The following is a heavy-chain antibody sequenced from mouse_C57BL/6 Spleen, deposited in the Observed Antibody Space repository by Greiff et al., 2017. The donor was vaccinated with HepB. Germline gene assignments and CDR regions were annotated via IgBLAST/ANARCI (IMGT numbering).Heavy chain of an antibody. CDR3: ARGGTGNYFDY. Sequence: VQLQQSGAELVRPGSSVKLSCKASGYTFTSYWMDWVKQRPGQGLEWIGNIYPSDSETHYNQKFKDKATLTVDKSSSTAYMQLSSLTSEDSAVYYCARGGTGNYFDYWGQGTTLTVSS. J-gene: IGHJ2*01. CDR2: IYPSDSET. D-gene: IGHD4-1*01. V-gene: IGHV1-61*01. CDR1: GYTFTSYW.